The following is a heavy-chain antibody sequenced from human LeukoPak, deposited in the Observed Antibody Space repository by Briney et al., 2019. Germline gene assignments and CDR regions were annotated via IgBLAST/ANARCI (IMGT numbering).Heavy chain of an antibody. V-gene: IGHV3-33*01. CDR3: ARVGGHDSSGYDFDY. Sequence: GGSLRLSCAASGFTFSSYGMHWVRQAPGKGLEWVAVIWYDGSNKYYADSVKGRFTISRDNSKNTLYLQMNSLRAEDTAVYYCARVGGHDSSGYDFDYWGQGTLVTVSS. J-gene: IGHJ4*02. CDR1: GFTFSSYG. CDR2: IWYDGSNK. D-gene: IGHD3-22*01.